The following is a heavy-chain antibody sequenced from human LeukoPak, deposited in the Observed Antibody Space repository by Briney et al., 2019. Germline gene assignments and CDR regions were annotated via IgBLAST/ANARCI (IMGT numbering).Heavy chain of an antibody. V-gene: IGHV3-7*01. D-gene: IGHD6-13*01. J-gene: IGHJ4*02. CDR3: ASTRLGAVYFDY. CDR2: IKPDGSEN. CDR1: GFTFSSHW. Sequence: GGSLRLSCAASGFTFSSHWMSWVRQAPGKGLDWVANIKPDGSENYYVGCVKGRFAISRDNAKSSLYLQMNSLRAEDTAGYYCASTRLGAVYFDYWAQGTLVIVSS.